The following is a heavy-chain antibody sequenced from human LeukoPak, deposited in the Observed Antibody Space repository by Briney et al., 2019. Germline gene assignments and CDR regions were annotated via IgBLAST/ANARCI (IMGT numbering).Heavy chain of an antibody. CDR2: IYYSGST. J-gene: IGHJ3*02. CDR1: GGSVSSGSYY. Sequence: SETLSLTCTVSGGSVSSGSYYWSWIRQPPGKGLEWIGYIYYSGSTNYNPSLKSRVTMSVDTSKNQFSLKLSSVTAADTAVYYCARSPYSSGWYAFDIWGQGTMVTVSS. V-gene: IGHV4-61*01. D-gene: IGHD6-19*01. CDR3: ARSPYSSGWYAFDI.